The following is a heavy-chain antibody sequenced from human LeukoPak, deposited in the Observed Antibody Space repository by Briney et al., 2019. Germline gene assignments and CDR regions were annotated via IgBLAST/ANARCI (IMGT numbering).Heavy chain of an antibody. CDR3: AREKALRFLEWPDYGVDV. J-gene: IGHJ6*02. V-gene: IGHV3-7*01. CDR1: GFTFSSYW. Sequence: GGSLRLSCAASGFTFSSYWMSWVRQAPGKGLEWVANIKQDGSEKYYVDSVKGRFTISRDNAKNSLYLQMNSLRAEDTAVYYCAREKALRFLEWPDYGVDVWGQGTTVTVSS. CDR2: IKQDGSEK. D-gene: IGHD3-3*01.